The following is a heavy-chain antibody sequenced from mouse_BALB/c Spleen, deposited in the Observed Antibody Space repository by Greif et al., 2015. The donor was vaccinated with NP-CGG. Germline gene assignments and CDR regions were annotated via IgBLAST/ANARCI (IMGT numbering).Heavy chain of an antibody. V-gene: IGHV5-12-2*01. J-gene: IGHJ2*01. CDR1: GFTFSSYT. CDR2: ISNGGGST. Sequence: EVQVVESGGGLVQPGGSLKLSCAASGFTFSSYTMSWVRQTPEKRLEWVAYISNGGGSTYYPDTVKGRFTISRDNAKNTLYLQMSSLKSEDTAMYYCARHGVGRGFDYWGQGTTLTVSS. CDR3: ARHGVGRGFDY. D-gene: IGHD4-1*01.